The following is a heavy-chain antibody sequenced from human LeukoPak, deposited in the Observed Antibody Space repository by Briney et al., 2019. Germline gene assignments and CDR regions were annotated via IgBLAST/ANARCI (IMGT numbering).Heavy chain of an antibody. CDR2: IKQDGSEK. CDR1: GFTFSSYW. J-gene: IGHJ4*02. D-gene: IGHD2-21*01. V-gene: IGHV3-7*01. Sequence: PGGSLRLSCAASGFTFSSYWTSWVRQAPGKGLEWVANIKQDGSEKYYVDSVKGRFTISRDNAKNSLYLQMSSLRAEDTAVYYCARDGDWYLDYWGQGTLVTVSS. CDR3: ARDGDWYLDY.